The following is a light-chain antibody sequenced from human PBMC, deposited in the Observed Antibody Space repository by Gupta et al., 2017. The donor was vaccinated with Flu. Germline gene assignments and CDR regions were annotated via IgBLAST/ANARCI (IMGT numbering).Light chain of an antibody. CDR1: SSNIRAGYD. V-gene: IGLV1-40*01. CDR3: RDFDNSLSGWV. Sequence: QSVLTHSPSVSCAPGQKVTISCTGSSSNIRAGYDVHWYQPLPGTAPNLLIFNHNNRPSGVPDRFSGSKSGTSASLAITGHQAEDEAYYYCRDFDNSLSGWVFGGGTKLTVL. J-gene: IGLJ3*02. CDR2: NHN.